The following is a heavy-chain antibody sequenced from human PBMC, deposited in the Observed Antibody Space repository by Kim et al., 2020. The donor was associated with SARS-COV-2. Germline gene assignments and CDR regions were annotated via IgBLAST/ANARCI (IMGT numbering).Heavy chain of an antibody. CDR2: IWYDEDKK. CDR1: GFTFNAYS. V-gene: IGHV3-33*01. D-gene: IGHD2-21*02. Sequence: GGSLRLSCAASGFTFNAYSLHWVRQPPGKGLEWVAVIWYDEDKKYSDESVKGRFIVSRANSNNTLYLQVNSMKAEDTAVYYCARDFTADYFDYWGQGTLVTVSS. J-gene: IGHJ4*02. CDR3: ARDFTADYFDY.